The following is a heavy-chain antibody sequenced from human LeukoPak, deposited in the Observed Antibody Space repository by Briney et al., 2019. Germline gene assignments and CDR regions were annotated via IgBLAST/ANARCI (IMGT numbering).Heavy chain of an antibody. CDR2: IKQDGSEK. D-gene: IGHD6-13*01. CDR1: GFTFSTYW. Sequence: GGSLRLSCAASGFTFSTYWMTWVRQAPGKGLEWVANIKQDGSEKYYADSVKGRFTISRDNAKNSLYLQMNSLRAEDTAVYYCARDLSSLVDYYGMDVWGQGTTVTVSS. CDR3: ARDLSSLVDYYGMDV. V-gene: IGHV3-7*01. J-gene: IGHJ6*02.